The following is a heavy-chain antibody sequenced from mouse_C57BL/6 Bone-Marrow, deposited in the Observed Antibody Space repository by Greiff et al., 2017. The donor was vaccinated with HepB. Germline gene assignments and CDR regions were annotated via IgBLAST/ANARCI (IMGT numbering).Heavy chain of an antibody. J-gene: IGHJ3*01. CDR3: ARGLYGGFAY. D-gene: IGHD1-1*02. Sequence: EVKVVESGGGLVQSGRSLRLSCATSGFTFSDFYMEWVRQAPGKGLEWIAASRNKANDYTTEYSASVKGRFIVSRDTSQSILYLQMNDLRAGDTAIDYCARGLYGGFAYWGQGTLVTVSA. CDR1: GFTFSDFY. CDR2: SRNKANDYTT. V-gene: IGHV7-1*01.